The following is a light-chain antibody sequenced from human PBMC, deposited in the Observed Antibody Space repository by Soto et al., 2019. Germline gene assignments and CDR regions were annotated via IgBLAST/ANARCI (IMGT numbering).Light chain of an antibody. CDR1: QSVSSSY. CDR3: QQYGSSPRT. CDR2: GAS. V-gene: IGKV3-20*01. J-gene: IGKJ2*01. Sequence: EIVLTQSPGTLSLSPGERATLSCRASQSVSSSYLAWYQQKPGQAPRLLIYGASSRATGIPDRFSGSGSGKDFTLTISRLEPEDFAVYYCQQYGSSPRTFGPGTK.